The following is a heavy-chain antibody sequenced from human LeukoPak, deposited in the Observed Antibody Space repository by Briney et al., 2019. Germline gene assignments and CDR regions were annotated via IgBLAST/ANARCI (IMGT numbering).Heavy chain of an antibody. D-gene: IGHD6-13*01. Sequence: PSETLSLTCTVSGVSISSSNSYWGWIRQPPGKGLEWIGSIYYSGNTYYNPSLKSRVTISVDTSKNQFSLKLSSVTAADTAVYYCARGVRIAAAGKGAFDIWGQGTMVTVSS. CDR1: GVSISSSNSY. V-gene: IGHV4-39*07. CDR3: ARGVRIAAAGKGAFDI. CDR2: IYYSGNT. J-gene: IGHJ3*02.